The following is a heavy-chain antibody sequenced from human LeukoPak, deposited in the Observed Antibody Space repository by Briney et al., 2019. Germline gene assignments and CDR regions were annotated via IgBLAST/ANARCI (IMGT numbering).Heavy chain of an antibody. D-gene: IGHD5-24*01. CDR3: TPHRDGNFPFDY. CDR1: GFTFSSYS. CDR2: ISSSSSTI. J-gene: IGHJ4*02. V-gene: IGHV3-48*02. Sequence: QPGGSLRLSCAASGFTFSSYSMNWVRQAPGKGLEWVSYISSSSSTIYYADSVKGRFTISRDSAKNSLYLQMNSLGDEDTAVYYCTPHRDGNFPFDYWGQGTLVTVSS.